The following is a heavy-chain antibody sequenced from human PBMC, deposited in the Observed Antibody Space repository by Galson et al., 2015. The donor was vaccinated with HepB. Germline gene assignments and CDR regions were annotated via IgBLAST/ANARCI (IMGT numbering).Heavy chain of an antibody. CDR2: INPNSGGT. J-gene: IGHJ5*02. Sequence: SVKVSCKASGYTFTSYGISWVRQAPGQGLEWMGWINPNSGGTNYAQKFQGRVTMTRDTSISTAYMELSRLRSDDTAVYYCARDRRGSSSVKLVGWFDPWGQGTLVTVSS. D-gene: IGHD6-6*01. V-gene: IGHV1-2*02. CDR1: GYTFTSYG. CDR3: ARDRRGSSSVKLVGWFDP.